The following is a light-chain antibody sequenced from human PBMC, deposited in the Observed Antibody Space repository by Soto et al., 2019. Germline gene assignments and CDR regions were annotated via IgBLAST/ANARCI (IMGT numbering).Light chain of an antibody. J-gene: IGKJ4*01. Sequence: DTQLTQSPSFLSASVGDRVTIACRASQDVSRSVGWYQQKPGTAPKLLISAASTLNSGVPSRFSGSGSGTDFTLTISSLQPEDFATYYCQQLWNYPLTFGGGTKVEI. CDR2: AAS. CDR3: QQLWNYPLT. CDR1: QDVSRS. V-gene: IGKV1-9*01.